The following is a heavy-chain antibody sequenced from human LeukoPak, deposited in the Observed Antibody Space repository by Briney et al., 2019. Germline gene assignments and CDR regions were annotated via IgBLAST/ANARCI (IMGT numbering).Heavy chain of an antibody. Sequence: ASVKVSCKASGGTFSSYAISWVRQAPGQGLEWMGGIILIFGTANYAQKFQGRVTITADESTSTAYMELSSLRSEDTAVYYCARDARHMYYYDSSGYYLFDYWGQGTLVTVSS. V-gene: IGHV1-69*13. J-gene: IGHJ4*02. CDR1: GGTFSSYA. CDR2: IILIFGTA. D-gene: IGHD3-22*01. CDR3: ARDARHMYYYDSSGYYLFDY.